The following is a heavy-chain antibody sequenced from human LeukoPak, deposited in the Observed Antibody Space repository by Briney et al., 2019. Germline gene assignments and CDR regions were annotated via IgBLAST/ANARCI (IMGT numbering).Heavy chain of an antibody. Sequence: GGSLRLSCAASGFTFSSYGMHWVRQAPGKGLEWVAVISYDGSNKYYADSVKGRLTISRDNSKNTLYLQMNSLRAEDTAVYYCAKDRDGGNGAYWGQGTLVTVSS. CDR2: ISYDGSNK. J-gene: IGHJ4*02. CDR3: AKDRDGGNGAY. D-gene: IGHD4-23*01. V-gene: IGHV3-30*18. CDR1: GFTFSSYG.